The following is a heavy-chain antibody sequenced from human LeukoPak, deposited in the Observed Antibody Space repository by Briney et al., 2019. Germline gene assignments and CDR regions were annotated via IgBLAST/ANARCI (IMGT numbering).Heavy chain of an antibody. Sequence: SETLSLTCTVSGGSISSGDYYWSWICQPPGKGLEWIGYIYYSGSTYYNPSLKSRVTISVDTSKTQFSLKLSSVTAADTAVYYCAGGYDYGGNADAFDIWGQGTMVTVSS. D-gene: IGHD4-23*01. CDR2: IYYSGST. V-gene: IGHV4-30-4*01. J-gene: IGHJ3*02. CDR1: GGSISSGDYY. CDR3: AGGYDYGGNADAFDI.